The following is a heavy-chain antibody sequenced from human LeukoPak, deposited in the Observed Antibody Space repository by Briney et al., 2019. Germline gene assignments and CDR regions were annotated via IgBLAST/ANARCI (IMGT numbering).Heavy chain of an antibody. CDR2: INRNRGGT. J-gene: IGHJ5*02. V-gene: IGHV1-2*02. CDR3: ARVDRLDGAPYLIGP. D-gene: IGHD2-21*01. CDR1: GYTFTDYY. Sequence: ASVTVSFKTSGYTFTDYYMHWVRQAPEQGLEWMGWINRNRGGTSSAQKCQGRVTMTRESSITTVYMEVSWLTSDDTASYYCARVDRLDGAPYLIGPWGQGTLVTVSS.